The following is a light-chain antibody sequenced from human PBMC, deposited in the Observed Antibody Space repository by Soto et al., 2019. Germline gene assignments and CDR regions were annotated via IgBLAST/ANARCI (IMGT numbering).Light chain of an antibody. CDR3: QQYNNWWT. CDR2: GAS. V-gene: IGKV3-15*01. J-gene: IGKJ1*01. CDR1: RSVNNN. Sequence: ERVMTQSPATLSVSPGERATLSCRASRSVNNNLAWYQQKPGQAPRLLISGASTRATGIPARFSGSGSETEFTLTISSLQSEDLAVYYCQQYNNWWTFGQGTKVEIK.